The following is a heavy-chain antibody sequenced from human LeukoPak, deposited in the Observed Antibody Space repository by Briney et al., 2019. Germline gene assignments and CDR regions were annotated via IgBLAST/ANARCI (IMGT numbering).Heavy chain of an antibody. J-gene: IGHJ5*02. D-gene: IGHD2-21*01. V-gene: IGHV4-34*01. CDR3: ARNSHLFSHMDP. CDR1: GVSFSGYY. Sequence: PSETLSLTCAVYGVSFSGYYWSWIRQPPGKGLEWIGDINHSGSTNYNPSLKSRVTISVDTSKNQFSLKLSSVTAADTAVYYCARNSHLFSHMDPWGQGTLVTVSS. CDR2: INHSGST.